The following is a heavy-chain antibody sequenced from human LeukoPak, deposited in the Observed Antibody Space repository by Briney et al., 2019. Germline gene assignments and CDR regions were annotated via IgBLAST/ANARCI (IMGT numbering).Heavy chain of an antibody. Sequence: SETLSLTCAVYGGSFSGCYWGWIRQTPGKGLEWIGEINHGGSTNYNPSLKSRVTMSVDTSKNQFSLNLASVTAADTAVYYCARASDNDDYSLDYFYYMDVWGEGTTVTVSS. D-gene: IGHD4-17*01. CDR1: GGSFSGCY. V-gene: IGHV4-34*01. CDR2: INHGGST. J-gene: IGHJ6*03. CDR3: ARASDNDDYSLDYFYYMDV.